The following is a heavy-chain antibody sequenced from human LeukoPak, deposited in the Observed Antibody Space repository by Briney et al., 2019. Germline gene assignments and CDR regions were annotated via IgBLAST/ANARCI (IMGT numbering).Heavy chain of an antibody. V-gene: IGHV5-10-1*01. J-gene: IGHJ4*02. Sequence: GESMKFSSKGSGYSFTSYCISWVRQMPGKGLEWMGRIDPSDAYTNYNPSFQGHVTISADKSIGTAYLQWSGLTASDTAMYYCATGIAVAGTFGYWGQGTRVTVSS. CDR3: ATGIAVAGTFGY. CDR1: GYSFTSYC. CDR2: IDPSDAYT. D-gene: IGHD6-19*01.